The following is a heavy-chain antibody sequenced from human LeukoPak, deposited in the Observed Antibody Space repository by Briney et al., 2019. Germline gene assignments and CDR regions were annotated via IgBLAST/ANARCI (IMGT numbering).Heavy chain of an antibody. Sequence: ASVKVSFKASGYTCTGYYMHWVRQPPGQGLEWMGWINPNSGGTNYAQKFQGRVTMTRDTSISTAYMELSRLRSDDTAVYYCARDRGGYYYDSRDFDYWGQGTLVTVSS. J-gene: IGHJ4*02. CDR3: ARDRGGYYYDSRDFDY. D-gene: IGHD3-22*01. CDR1: GYTCTGYY. CDR2: INPNSGGT. V-gene: IGHV1-2*02.